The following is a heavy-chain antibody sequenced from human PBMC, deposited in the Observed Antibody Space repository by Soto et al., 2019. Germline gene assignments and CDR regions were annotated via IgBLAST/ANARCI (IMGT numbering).Heavy chain of an antibody. D-gene: IGHD3-22*01. Sequence: EVQLVESGGGLIQPGGSLRLSCAASGFTVSSNYMSWVRQAPGKGLEWVSVIYSGGSTYYADSVKGRFTISRDNSKNTLYLQMNSLRAEDTAVYYCARDSDYYDSSGYYHYFDYWGQGTLVTVSS. J-gene: IGHJ4*02. CDR2: IYSGGST. V-gene: IGHV3-53*01. CDR1: GFTVSSNY. CDR3: ARDSDYYDSSGYYHYFDY.